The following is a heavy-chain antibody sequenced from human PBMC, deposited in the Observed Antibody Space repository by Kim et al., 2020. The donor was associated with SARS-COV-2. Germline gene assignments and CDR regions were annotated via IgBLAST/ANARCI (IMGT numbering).Heavy chain of an antibody. D-gene: IGHD3-10*01. CDR1: GFTFSTSA. CDR3: AAHGRLAWFGPPDAFDV. Sequence: SVKVSCKASGFTFSTSAVQWVRQARGERLEWIGWIVVGRGNTKTALDFQERVTITRDMSPSTVYMELSSLTSEDTAVYYCAAHGRLAWFGPPDAFDVWG. J-gene: IGHJ3*01. V-gene: IGHV1-58*01. CDR2: IVVGRGNT.